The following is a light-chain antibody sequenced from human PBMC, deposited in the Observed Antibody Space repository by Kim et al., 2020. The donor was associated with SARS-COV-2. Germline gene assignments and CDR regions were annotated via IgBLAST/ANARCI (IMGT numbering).Light chain of an antibody. Sequence: QSVLTQPPSASGTPGQRVTISCSGSSSNMGSNYVYWYQHLPGTAPKLLIHSNNQRPSGVPDRFSGSTSGTSASLTISGLRSEDEADYYCAAWDDSRGANVFGTGTQLTVL. CDR3: AAWDDSRGANV. V-gene: IGLV1-47*01. CDR2: SNN. CDR1: SSNMGSNY. J-gene: IGLJ6*01.